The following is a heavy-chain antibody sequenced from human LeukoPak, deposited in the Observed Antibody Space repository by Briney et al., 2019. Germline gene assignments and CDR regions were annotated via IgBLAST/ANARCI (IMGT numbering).Heavy chain of an antibody. CDR3: ARCWSSDYYYYMDV. Sequence: SETLSLTCTVSGGSISSYYWSWIRQPPGKGLEWIGYNYTSGSTNYNPSLKSRVTISVDTSKNQFSLKLSSVTAADTAVYYCARCWSSDYYYYMDVWGKGTTVTVSS. V-gene: IGHV4-4*09. CDR2: NYTSGST. CDR1: GGSISSYY. D-gene: IGHD6-6*01. J-gene: IGHJ6*03.